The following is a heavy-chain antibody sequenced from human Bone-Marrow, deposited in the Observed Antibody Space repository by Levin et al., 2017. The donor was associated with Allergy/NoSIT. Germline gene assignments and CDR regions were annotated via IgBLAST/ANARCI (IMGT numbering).Heavy chain of an antibody. CDR1: GITFDDYA. CDR3: AKGLSTYLAAVDH. J-gene: IGHJ4*02. V-gene: IGHV3-9*01. D-gene: IGHD6-13*01. Sequence: LSLTCAGSGITFDDYAMYWVRQAPGKGLEWVSGISWNSGSIGYADSVKGRFTVSRDNAKNSLYLQMNSLRAEDTALYYCAKGLSTYLAAVDHWGQGTLVTVSS. CDR2: ISWNSGSI.